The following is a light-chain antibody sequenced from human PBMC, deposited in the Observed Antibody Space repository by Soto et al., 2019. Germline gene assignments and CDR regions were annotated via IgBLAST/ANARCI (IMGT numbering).Light chain of an antibody. V-gene: IGKV3-20*01. J-gene: IGKJ1*01. CDR3: QQYGASPWT. Sequence: ATLSCRASQSVRSNYLAWYQQKPGQAPSLLIYGASSRATGIPDRFSGSGSGTDFTLTVSRLEPEDFAVYYCQQYGASPWTFGQGTKVDIK. CDR1: QSVRSNY. CDR2: GAS.